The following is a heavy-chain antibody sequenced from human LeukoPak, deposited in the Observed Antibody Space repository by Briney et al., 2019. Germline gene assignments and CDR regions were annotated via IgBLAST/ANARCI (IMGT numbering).Heavy chain of an antibody. D-gene: IGHD3-22*01. CDR1: GFTFSSYA. CDR3: ARDQSGYYYGGVDY. V-gene: IGHV3-23*01. Sequence: PGGSLRLSCAASGFTFSSYAMSWVRQAPGKGLEWVSAISGSGGSTYYADSVKGRFTISRDNAKNSLYLQMNSLRAEDTALYYCARDQSGYYYGGVDYWGQGTLVTVSS. J-gene: IGHJ4*02. CDR2: ISGSGGST.